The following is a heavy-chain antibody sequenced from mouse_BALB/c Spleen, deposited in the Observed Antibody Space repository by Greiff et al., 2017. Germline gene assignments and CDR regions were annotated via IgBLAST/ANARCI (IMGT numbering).Heavy chain of an antibody. J-gene: IGHJ4*01. D-gene: IGHD2-4*01. CDR3: TRESLSTMTTYYAMDY. V-gene: IGHV5-6-4*01. Sequence: EVMLVESGGGLVKPGGSLKLSCAASGFTFSSYTMSWVRQTPEKRLEWVATISSGGSYTYYPDSVKGRFTISRDNAKNTLYLQMRSLKSEDTAMYYCTRESLSTMTTYYAMDYWGQGTSVTVSS. CDR1: GFTFSSYT. CDR2: ISSGGSYT.